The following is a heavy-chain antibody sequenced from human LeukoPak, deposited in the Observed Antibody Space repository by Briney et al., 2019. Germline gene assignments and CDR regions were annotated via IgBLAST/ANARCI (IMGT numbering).Heavy chain of an antibody. J-gene: IGHJ4*02. CDR2: IRYDGSNK. D-gene: IGHD1-26*01. CDR1: GFTFSSYG. V-gene: IGHV3-30*02. Sequence: GGSLRLSCAASGFTFSSYGMHWVRQAPGKGLEWVAFIRYDGSNKYYADSVKGRFTITRDNSKNTLYLQMNSLRLEDMAVYYCAKPSGSGVDYWGRGTRVTVSS. CDR3: AKPSGSGVDY.